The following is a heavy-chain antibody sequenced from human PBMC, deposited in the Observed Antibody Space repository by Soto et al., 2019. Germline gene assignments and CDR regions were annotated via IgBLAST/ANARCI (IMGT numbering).Heavy chain of an antibody. J-gene: IGHJ6*02. CDR1: GGTFSSYA. CDR3: LVATSKLYYYGMDV. D-gene: IGHD5-12*01. Sequence: QVQLVQSGAEVKKPGSSVKVSCKASGGTFSSYAISWVRQAPGQGLEWMGGIIPIFGTANYAQKFQGRVTXXAXEXXSTAYMELSSLRSEDTAVYYCLVATSKLYYYGMDVWGQGTTVTVSS. CDR2: IIPIFGTA. V-gene: IGHV1-69*12.